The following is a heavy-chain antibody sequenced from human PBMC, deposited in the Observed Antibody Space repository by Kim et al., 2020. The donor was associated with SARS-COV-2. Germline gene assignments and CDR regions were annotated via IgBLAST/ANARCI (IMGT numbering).Heavy chain of an antibody. CDR2: IYYSGST. V-gene: IGHV4-59*13. CDR3: ARCARDFWSGYYSHYYYGMDV. J-gene: IGHJ6*02. Sequence: SETLSLTCTVSGGSISSYYWSWIRQPPGKGLEWIGYIYYSGSTNYNPSLKSRVTISVDTSKNQFSLKLSSVTAADTAVYYCARCARDFWSGYYSHYYYGMDVWGQGTTVTVSS. CDR1: GGSISSYY. D-gene: IGHD3-3*01.